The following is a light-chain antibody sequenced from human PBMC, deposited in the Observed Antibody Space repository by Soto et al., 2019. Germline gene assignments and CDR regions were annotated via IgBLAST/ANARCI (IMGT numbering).Light chain of an antibody. V-gene: IGKV4-1*01. J-gene: IGKJ1*01. CDR1: QSALSSPNNKNY. Sequence: DIVMTQSPDSVAVSLGERATINCRSSQSALSSPNNKNYLAWYKLKAGQPPKLLIYWASARESGVPDRFSGSGSGTDFTLTISSLQAEDVAVYYCQQYFSSPWTFGQGTKVEIK. CDR3: QQYFSSPWT. CDR2: WAS.